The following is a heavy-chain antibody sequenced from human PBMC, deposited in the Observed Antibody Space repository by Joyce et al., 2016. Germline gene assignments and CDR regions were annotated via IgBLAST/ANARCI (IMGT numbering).Heavy chain of an antibody. V-gene: IGHV3-48*02. CDR2: INRDATNI. J-gene: IGHJ4*02. Sequence: EVQLVESGGGLVQPGGSLRLSCVASGFVFSSYGMTWVRQAPGKGLEWVAHINRDATNIRYADSVRGRFTISRDDALKSLYLQMNSLRDEDTALYYCARDEDYDNDFDYWGQGTLVTVSS. CDR1: GFVFSSYG. D-gene: IGHD3-22*01. CDR3: ARDEDYDNDFDY.